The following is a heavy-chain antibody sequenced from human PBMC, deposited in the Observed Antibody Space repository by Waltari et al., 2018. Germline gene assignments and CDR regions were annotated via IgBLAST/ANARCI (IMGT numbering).Heavy chain of an antibody. D-gene: IGHD6-13*01. CDR1: GFTFSSYS. V-gene: IGHV3-21*01. Sequence: EVQLVESGGGLVKPGGSLRLSCAASGFTFSSYSMNWVRQAPGKGLEWVLSISSSSSYIYYADSGKGRFTISRDNAKNSLYLQMNSLRAEDTAVYYCAREDGSAAAVNYWGQGTLVTVSS. CDR3: AREDGSAAAVNY. J-gene: IGHJ4*02. CDR2: ISSSSSYI.